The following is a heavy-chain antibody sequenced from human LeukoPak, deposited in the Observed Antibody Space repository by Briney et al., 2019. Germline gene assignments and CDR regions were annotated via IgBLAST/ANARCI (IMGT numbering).Heavy chain of an antibody. J-gene: IGHJ4*02. Sequence: SETLSLTCTVSGGSISSYYWSWIRQPAGKGLEWIGRIYTSESPTYNPSLKSRVTMSLDTSKNQFSLKLSSVTAAGTAVYYCASSTALVATRPRYYFDYWGQGTLVTVSS. V-gene: IGHV4-4*07. CDR1: GGSISSYY. CDR3: ASSTALVATRPRYYFDY. D-gene: IGHD5-12*01. CDR2: IYTSESP.